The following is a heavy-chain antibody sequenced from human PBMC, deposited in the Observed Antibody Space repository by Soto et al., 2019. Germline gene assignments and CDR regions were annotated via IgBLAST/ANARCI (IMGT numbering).Heavy chain of an antibody. D-gene: IGHD2-21*02. V-gene: IGHV3-43*01. Sequence: GGSLRLSCAASGFTFDDYTMHWVRQAPGKGLEWVSLISWDGGSTYYADSVKGRFTISRDNSKNSLYLQMNSLRTEDTALYYCAKDISPYCGGDCYSFDYWAREPWSPSPQ. CDR3: AKDISPYCGGDCYSFDY. CDR2: ISWDGGST. CDR1: GFTFDDYT. J-gene: IGHJ4*02.